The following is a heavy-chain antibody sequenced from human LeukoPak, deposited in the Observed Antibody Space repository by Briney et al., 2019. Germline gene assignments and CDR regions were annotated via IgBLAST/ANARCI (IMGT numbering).Heavy chain of an antibody. CDR2: IKSKTDGGTT. CDR1: GGSISSYY. J-gene: IGHJ4*02. D-gene: IGHD2-15*01. Sequence: ETLSLTCTVSGGSISSYYWSWIRQPPGKGLEWVGRIKSKTDGGTTDYAAPVKGRFTISRDDSKNTLYLQMNSLKTEDTAVYYCTTDNTGYSNFDYWGQGTLVTVSS. CDR3: TTDNTGYSNFDY. V-gene: IGHV3-15*01.